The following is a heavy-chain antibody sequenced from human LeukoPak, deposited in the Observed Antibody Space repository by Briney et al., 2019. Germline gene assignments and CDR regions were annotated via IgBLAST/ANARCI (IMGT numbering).Heavy chain of an antibody. CDR1: GYTFTNYY. J-gene: IGHJ5*02. D-gene: IGHD3-9*01. CDR2: INPSGGST. V-gene: IGHV1-46*01. CDR3: ARARLVNWFDP. Sequence: ASVKVSXKASGYTFTNYYMHWVRQAPGQGLEWMGIINPSGGSTSYAQKFQGRVTMTRDTSTSTVYMELSSLRSEDTAVYYCARARLVNWFDPWGQGTLVTVSS.